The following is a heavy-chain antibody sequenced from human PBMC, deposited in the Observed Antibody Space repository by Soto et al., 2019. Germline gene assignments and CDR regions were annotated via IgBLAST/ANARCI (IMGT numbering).Heavy chain of an antibody. CDR3: ARSPQYSSGWNGGFDY. CDR1: GDFLTTYY. J-gene: IGHJ4*02. Sequence: SETLSLTCDVSGDFLTTYYWNWIRQSPGKGLEWIGYIFYGGHTNYNPSLRGRATISVGTSKNQFSLKLSSVTAADTVVYYCARSPQYSSGWNGGFDYWGQGTLVTVSS. V-gene: IGHV4-59*01. D-gene: IGHD6-19*01. CDR2: IFYGGHT.